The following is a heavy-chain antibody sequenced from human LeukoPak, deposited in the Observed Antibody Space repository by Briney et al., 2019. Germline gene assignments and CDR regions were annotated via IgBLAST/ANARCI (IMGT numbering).Heavy chain of an antibody. V-gene: IGHV3-23*01. D-gene: IGHD3-10*01. Sequence: SGGSLRLSCAASGFTFSSYAMSWVRQAPGKGLEWVSDISGSGDSTYYADTVKGRFTISRDNSKNTLYLQMNSLRAEDTAVYYCAKDLHYGSADYWGQGTLVTVSS. CDR2: ISGSGDST. J-gene: IGHJ4*02. CDR3: AKDLHYGSADY. CDR1: GFTFSSYA.